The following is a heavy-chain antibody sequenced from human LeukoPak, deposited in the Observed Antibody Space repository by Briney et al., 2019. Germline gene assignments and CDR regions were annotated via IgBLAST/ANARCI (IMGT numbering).Heavy chain of an antibody. V-gene: IGHV1-18*01. J-gene: IGHJ6*03. CDR1: GYTFTNYG. D-gene: IGHD1-26*01. Sequence: ASVKVSCKASGYTFTNYGISWVRQAPGQGLEWMGWISAYNANTNYAQNLQGRATMTTDTSTSTAYMELRSLRSDDTAVYYCARDQGGSYSSGGNYYYYYMDVWGKGTTVTVSS. CDR2: ISAYNANT. CDR3: ARDQGGSYSSGGNYYYYYMDV.